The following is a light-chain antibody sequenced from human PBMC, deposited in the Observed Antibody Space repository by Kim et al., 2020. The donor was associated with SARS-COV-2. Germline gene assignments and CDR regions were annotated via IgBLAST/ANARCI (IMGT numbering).Light chain of an antibody. CDR2: GAS. Sequence: ETVLTQSPGTLSLSPGERAILSCRAGQSVSSSYLAWYQQKPGQAPRLLIYGASSRATGIPDRFSGSGSGTDFTLTISRLEPEDSAVYYCQHYGGSSWTFGQGTKVDIK. V-gene: IGKV3-20*01. CDR1: QSVSSSY. CDR3: QHYGGSSWT. J-gene: IGKJ1*01.